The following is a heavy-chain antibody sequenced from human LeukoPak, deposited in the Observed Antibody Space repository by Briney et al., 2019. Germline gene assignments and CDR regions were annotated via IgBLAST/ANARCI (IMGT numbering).Heavy chain of an antibody. CDR2: ISSSSSTI. V-gene: IGHV3-48*04. Sequence: PGGSLRLSCAASGFTFSSYSMNWVHQAPGKGLEWVSYISSSSSTIYYADSVKGRFTVSRDNAKNSLYLQMNSLRAEDTAVYYCARDQAVVTRMEYFDYWGQGTLVTVSS. CDR3: ARDQAVVTRMEYFDY. J-gene: IGHJ4*02. CDR1: GFTFSSYS. D-gene: IGHD4-23*01.